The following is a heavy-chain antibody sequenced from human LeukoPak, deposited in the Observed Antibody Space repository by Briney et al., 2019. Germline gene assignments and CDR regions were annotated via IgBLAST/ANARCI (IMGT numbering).Heavy chain of an antibody. Sequence: KAGGSLRLSCAASGFTFSDYYMSWIRQSPGKGLEWVSFISDSGSAIYYADSVKGRFTISRDNAKKSLYLQMNSLRAEDMAVYYCASPLRWGVTTLSVFDIWGRGTMVTVSS. D-gene: IGHD4-17*01. CDR2: ISDSGSAI. CDR1: GFTFSDYY. CDR3: ASPLRWGVTTLSVFDI. V-gene: IGHV3-11*04. J-gene: IGHJ3*02.